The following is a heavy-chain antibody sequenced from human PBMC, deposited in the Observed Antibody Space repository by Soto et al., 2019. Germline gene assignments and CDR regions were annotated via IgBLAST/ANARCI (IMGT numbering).Heavy chain of an antibody. CDR1: RGSINSHY. CDR2: ISHSGST. J-gene: IGHJ4*02. Sequence: PSETLSLTCTVSRGSINSHYWSWIRQPPGKGLEYIAYISHSGSTNYNPSLKSRLTISVDTSKNQFSLKLSSVTAADTAVYYCARDKLTGLFDYWGQGTLVTVSS. D-gene: IGHD2-8*02. CDR3: ARDKLTGLFDY. V-gene: IGHV4-59*11.